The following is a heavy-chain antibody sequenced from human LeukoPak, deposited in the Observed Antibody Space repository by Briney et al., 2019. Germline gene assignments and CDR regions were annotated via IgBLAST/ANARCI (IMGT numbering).Heavy chain of an antibody. D-gene: IGHD5-24*01. CDR1: GYTFTSYG. V-gene: IGHV1-18*01. CDR3: ARGGDGYNLAYFDY. CDR2: ISAYNGNT. J-gene: IGHJ4*02. Sequence: ASVKVSCTASGYTFTSYGISWVRQAPGQGLEWMGWISAYNGNTNYAQKLQGRVTMTTDTSTSTAYIELRSLRSDDTAVYYCARGGDGYNLAYFDYWGQGSLVTVSS.